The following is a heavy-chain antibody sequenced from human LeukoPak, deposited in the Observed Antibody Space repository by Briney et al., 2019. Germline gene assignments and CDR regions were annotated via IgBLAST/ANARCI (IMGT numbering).Heavy chain of an antibody. CDR1: GYTFTSYG. J-gene: IGHJ5*02. Sequence: ASVKVSCKASGYTFTSYGISWVRQAPGQGLEWMGWISAYNGNTNYAQKLQGRVTMTRDMSTSTDYLELSSLRSEDTAVYYCARDNSVGDYAWWFDPWGQGTLVTVSS. D-gene: IGHD1-26*01. V-gene: IGHV1-18*01. CDR2: ISAYNGNT. CDR3: ARDNSVGDYAWWFDP.